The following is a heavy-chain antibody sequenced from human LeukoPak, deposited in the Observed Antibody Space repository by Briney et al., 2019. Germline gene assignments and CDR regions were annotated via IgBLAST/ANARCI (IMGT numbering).Heavy chain of an antibody. V-gene: IGHV4-39*01. CDR3: ARLYGGNSNNYYCDY. CDR2: SHGSGST. CDR1: GGSISSSSYY. Sequence: SETLCLTCRVSGGSISSSSYYWGWNRQPPGQGLEWTGSSHGSGSTDYNPELKTRVTISVDTSKNQFYLQLSSVTAADTAVYYCARLYGGNSNNYYCDYWGQGTVVTVSS. J-gene: IGHJ4*02. D-gene: IGHD4-23*01.